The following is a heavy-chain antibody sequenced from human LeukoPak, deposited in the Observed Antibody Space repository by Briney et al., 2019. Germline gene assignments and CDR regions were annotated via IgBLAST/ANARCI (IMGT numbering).Heavy chain of an antibody. V-gene: IGHV3-21*01. D-gene: IGHD5-18*01. CDR2: ISSSSSYI. Sequence: PGRSLRLSCAASGFTFSSYSMNWVRQAPGKGLEWVSSISSSSSYIYYADSVKGRFTISRDNAKNSLYLQMNSLRAEDTAVYYCARDPPGDTAMSPDYWGQGTLVTVSS. J-gene: IGHJ4*02. CDR3: ARDPPGDTAMSPDY. CDR1: GFTFSSYS.